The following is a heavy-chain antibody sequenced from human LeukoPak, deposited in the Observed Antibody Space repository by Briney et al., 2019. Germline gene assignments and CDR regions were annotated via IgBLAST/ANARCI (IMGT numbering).Heavy chain of an antibody. CDR1: GFTFSSYS. D-gene: IGHD6-19*01. CDR3: ARDSGWTFDS. Sequence: GGSLRLSCAASGFTFSSYSMNWVRQAPGKGLEWVSYISSSSSTIYYADSVKGRFTISRDNAKNSLYLQMNSLGVEDTAIYYCARDSGWTFDSWGQGTLVTVSS. CDR2: ISSSSSTI. J-gene: IGHJ4*02. V-gene: IGHV3-48*01.